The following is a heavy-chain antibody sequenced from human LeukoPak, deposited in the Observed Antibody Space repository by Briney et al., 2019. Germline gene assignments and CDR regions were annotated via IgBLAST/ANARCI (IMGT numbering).Heavy chain of an antibody. D-gene: IGHD3-9*01. CDR3: AKGYYFDILSGYSSLDS. V-gene: IGHV3-30*02. CDR2: IRYDGSNK. J-gene: IGHJ4*02. Sequence: GGCLRLSCAASGFAASGFTFSTFGMHWVRQAPGKGLEWVAFIRYDGSNKYYADSVKGRFTISRDDSKNTLYLQMNSLRAEDTAAYYCAKGYYFDILSGYSSLDSWGQGTLVAVSS. CDR1: GFTFSTFG.